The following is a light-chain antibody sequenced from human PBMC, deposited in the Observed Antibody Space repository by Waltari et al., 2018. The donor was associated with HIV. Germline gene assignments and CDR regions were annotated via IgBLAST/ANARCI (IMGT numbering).Light chain of an antibody. V-gene: IGLV3-25*03. J-gene: IGLJ3*02. CDR1: SLSGQY. Sequence: SSELTPPPSVSVSPGQTATITCSGNSLSGQYAYWYPQKPGQAPVAIIYNVAERPSGIPERFSGASSGTTVTLIISEDQTEDEADYYCQSADSSGGFRVFGGGTRLSVL. CDR2: NVA. CDR3: QSADSSGGFRV.